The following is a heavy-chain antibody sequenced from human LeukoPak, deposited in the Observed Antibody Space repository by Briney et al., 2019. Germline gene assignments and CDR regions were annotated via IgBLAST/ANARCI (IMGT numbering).Heavy chain of an antibody. CDR2: MNPNSGDT. CDR1: GYTFTSYE. Sequence: ASVKVSCKASGYTFTSYEINWVRQAPGQGLEWMGWMNPNSGDTDCAQKFQARVTMTRNNSTTTAYMELSSLRSEDTAVYYCARDLKRGYSYGSGNSNFDNWGQGTLVTVSS. D-gene: IGHD3-10*01. J-gene: IGHJ4*02. V-gene: IGHV1-8*01. CDR3: ARDLKRGYSYGSGNSNFDN.